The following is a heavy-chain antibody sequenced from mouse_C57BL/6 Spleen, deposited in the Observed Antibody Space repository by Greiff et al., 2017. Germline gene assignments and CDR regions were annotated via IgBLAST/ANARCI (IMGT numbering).Heavy chain of an antibody. D-gene: IGHD1-1*01. Sequence: VKLVESGPELVKPGASVKLSCKASGYTFTSYDINWVKQRPGQGLEWIGWIYPRDGSTKYNEKFKGKATLTVDTSSSTAYMELHSLTSEDSAVYFCARSSSISLYYGSRGYFDVWGTGTTVTVSS. CDR3: ARSSSISLYYGSRGYFDV. J-gene: IGHJ1*03. CDR1: GYTFTSYD. V-gene: IGHV1-85*01. CDR2: IYPRDGST.